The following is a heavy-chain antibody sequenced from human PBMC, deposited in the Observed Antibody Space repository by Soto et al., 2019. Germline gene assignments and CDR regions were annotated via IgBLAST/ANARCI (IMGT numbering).Heavy chain of an antibody. J-gene: IGHJ4*02. Sequence: QVQLQESGPGLVKPSQTLSLTCTVSGGSISSGGYYWSWIRQHPGKGLEWIGYIYYSGSTYYNPSLKSRVTLSVDTSKNQFSLTLSSVTAADTAVYYCARDQGDYYGSGSYTFDYWGQGTLVTVSS. CDR1: GGSISSGGYY. CDR2: IYYSGST. D-gene: IGHD3-10*01. V-gene: IGHV4-31*03. CDR3: ARDQGDYYGSGSYTFDY.